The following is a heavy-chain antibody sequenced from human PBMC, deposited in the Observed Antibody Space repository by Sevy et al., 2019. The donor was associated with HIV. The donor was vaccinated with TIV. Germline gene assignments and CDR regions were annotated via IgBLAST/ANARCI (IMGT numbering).Heavy chain of an antibody. D-gene: IGHD4-17*01. J-gene: IGHJ6*02. CDR1: GFTFSIYA. CDR2: ISYDGSKK. V-gene: IGHV3-30*04. Sequence: GGSLRLSCAASGFTFSIYAIHWVRQAPGKGLEWVAVISYDGSKKYYVDSVKGRFTISRDNSKNTLYLQMNSLRPEDTAGYYCARDLPSAVTNPFYYYGMDVWGQGTTVTVSS. CDR3: ARDLPSAVTNPFYYYGMDV.